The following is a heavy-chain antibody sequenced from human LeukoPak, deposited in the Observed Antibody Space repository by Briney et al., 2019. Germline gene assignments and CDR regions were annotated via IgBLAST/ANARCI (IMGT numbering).Heavy chain of an antibody. CDR1: GFTFSSYG. D-gene: IGHD3-22*01. CDR3: AKLSRQYHYDSSGYGIGAVDI. V-gene: IGHV3-30*18. J-gene: IGHJ3*02. CDR2: ISYDGSNK. Sequence: GRSLRLSCAASGFTFSSYGMHWVRQAPGKGLEWVAVISYDGSNKYYADSVKGRFTISRDNSKNTLYLQMNSLRAEDTAVYYCAKLSRQYHYDSSGYGIGAVDIWGQGTMVTVAS.